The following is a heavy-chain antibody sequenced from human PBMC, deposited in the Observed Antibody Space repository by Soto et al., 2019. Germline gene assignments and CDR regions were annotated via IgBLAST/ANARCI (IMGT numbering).Heavy chain of an antibody. V-gene: IGHV1-2*02. Sequence: ASVKVSCKASGYTFTGYYIHWVRQAPGQGLEWMGEIGPNRGDTKYAQKFQGRVTMTRDTSISTVYMELSNLSPYDTAVYYCGRGRSGERVVFYWGQGTLVTVSS. CDR2: IGPNRGDT. J-gene: IGHJ4*02. D-gene: IGHD1-1*01. CDR1: GYTFTGYY. CDR3: GRGRSGERVVFY.